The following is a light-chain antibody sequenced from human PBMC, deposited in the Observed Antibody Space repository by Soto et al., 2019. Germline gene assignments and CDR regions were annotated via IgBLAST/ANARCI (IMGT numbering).Light chain of an antibody. V-gene: IGKV3-20*01. CDR2: GSS. CDR1: QSVNNNY. J-gene: IGKJ4*01. CDR3: QQYGSSRRIT. Sequence: EIVLTQSPGTVSLSPGERATLSCRASQSVNNNYLSWYQHRPGQAPRLLIYGSSYRATGIPDRFSGSGSGTDFTLTISRMEPEDFAEYYYQQYGSSRRITFGGGTKVEIK.